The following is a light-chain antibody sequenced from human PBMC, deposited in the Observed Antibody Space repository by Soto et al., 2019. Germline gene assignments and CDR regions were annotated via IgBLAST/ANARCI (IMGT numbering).Light chain of an antibody. Sequence: EIVLTQSPAILSLSPGERATLSCRASQSVYTYLAWYQQKPGQAPRLLIYDASNRATGIPARFSGSGSGTDFTLTISSLEPEDFAVYYCQHRSNWLAFGGGTKVEIK. CDR1: QSVYTY. CDR3: QHRSNWLA. CDR2: DAS. V-gene: IGKV3-11*01. J-gene: IGKJ4*01.